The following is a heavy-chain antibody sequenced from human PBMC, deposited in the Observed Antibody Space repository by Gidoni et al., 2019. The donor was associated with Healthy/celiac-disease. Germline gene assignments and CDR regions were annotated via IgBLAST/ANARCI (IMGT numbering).Heavy chain of an antibody. J-gene: IGHJ6*02. CDR1: GFTFSRYS. V-gene: IGHV3-21*01. CDR2: ISSSSSYI. Sequence: EVQLVESGGGLVKPGGSLRLSCAASGFTFSRYSMNWVRQAPGKGLEWVSSISSSSSYIYDADSVKGRFTISRDNAKNSLYLQMNSLRAEDTAVYYCARDFGYPGESTSYYGMDVWGQGTTVTVSS. D-gene: IGHD3-10*01. CDR3: ARDFGYPGESTSYYGMDV.